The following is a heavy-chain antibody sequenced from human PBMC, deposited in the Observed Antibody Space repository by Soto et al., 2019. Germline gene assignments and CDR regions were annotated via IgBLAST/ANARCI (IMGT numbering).Heavy chain of an antibody. CDR2: ISGSGSRI. CDR1: GFTFSSYW. J-gene: IGHJ4*02. V-gene: IGHV3-23*01. D-gene: IGHD3-3*01. CDR3: AKARAQYYDFWSGYPVDY. Sequence: GGSLRLSCAASGFTFSSYWMHWVRQAPGKGLEWVSRISGSGSRIYYVDSVKGRFTISRDNSKNTLYLQMNSLRAEDTAVYYCAKARAQYYDFWSGYPVDYWGQGTLVTVSP.